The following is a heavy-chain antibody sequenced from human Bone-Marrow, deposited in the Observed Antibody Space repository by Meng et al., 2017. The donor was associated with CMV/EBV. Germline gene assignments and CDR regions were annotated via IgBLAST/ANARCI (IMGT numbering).Heavy chain of an antibody. J-gene: IGHJ5*02. CDR3: ARASPAPGFDP. D-gene: IGHD2-2*01. Sequence: TVSGGYVRSGSDYWSWIRQPPGKGLEWIGYIYYSGSTNYNPSLKSRVTISVDTSKNQFSLKLSSVTAADTAVYYCARASPAPGFDPWGQGTLVTVSS. V-gene: IGHV4-61*01. CDR2: IYYSGST. CDR1: GGYVRSGSDY.